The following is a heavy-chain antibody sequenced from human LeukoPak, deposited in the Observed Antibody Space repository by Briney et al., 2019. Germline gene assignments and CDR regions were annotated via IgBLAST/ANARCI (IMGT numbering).Heavy chain of an antibody. CDR3: ARDAGWGRLDS. CDR2: LASDENNR. Sequence: PGGSLRLSCAASGLTISDSWIHWVRQVPGKGLMWVSRLASDENNRIYADSVKGRFTISRDNAKNTLFLQMNRLRVEDTGFYYCARDAGWGRLDSWGQGALVTVSS. V-gene: IGHV3-74*01. CDR1: GLTISDSW. J-gene: IGHJ4*02. D-gene: IGHD3-16*01.